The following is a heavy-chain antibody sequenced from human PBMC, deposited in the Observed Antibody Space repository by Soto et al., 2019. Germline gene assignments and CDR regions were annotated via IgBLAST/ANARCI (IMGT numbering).Heavy chain of an antibody. D-gene: IGHD6-19*01. CDR1: GFTFSTYA. V-gene: IGHV3-30*18. Sequence: QVHLVESGGGVVQPGQSLRLSCAASGFTFSTYAMHWLRQAPGKGLEWVEIISYDATNKSYGDSVKGRFTISRDNSKNTLYLQMNSVRREDTAVYYCAKTDPGGRCSGICYPDYWGHGTPVTVSP. CDR2: ISYDATNK. J-gene: IGHJ4*03. CDR3: AKTDPGGRCSGICYPDY.